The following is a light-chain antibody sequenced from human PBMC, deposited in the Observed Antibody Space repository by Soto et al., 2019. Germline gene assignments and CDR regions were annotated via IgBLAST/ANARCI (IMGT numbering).Light chain of an antibody. CDR3: QQTYSAPLT. Sequence: DIQMTQSPFSLPASVGDRVNITCRASQSISNYLNWYQHKPGRAPSLLIHGASSLQGGVPSRFSGSGSGTDVTLTISSLHPEDFTTYYCQQTYSAPLTFGGGTRVE. V-gene: IGKV1-39*01. CDR2: GAS. CDR1: QSISNY. J-gene: IGKJ4*01.